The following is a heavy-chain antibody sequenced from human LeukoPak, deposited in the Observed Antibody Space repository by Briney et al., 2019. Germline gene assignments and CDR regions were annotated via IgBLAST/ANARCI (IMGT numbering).Heavy chain of an antibody. CDR3: ARARRDGYNYSFDY. V-gene: IGHV1-18*01. CDR2: ISAYNGNT. CDR1: GYTFTSYG. D-gene: IGHD5-24*01. J-gene: IGHJ4*02. Sequence: GASVKVSCKASGYTFTSYGISWVRQAPGQGLEWMGWISAYNGNTNYAQKLQGRVTMTTDTSTSTAYMELSSLRSEDTAVYYCARARRDGYNYSFDYWGQGTLVTVSS.